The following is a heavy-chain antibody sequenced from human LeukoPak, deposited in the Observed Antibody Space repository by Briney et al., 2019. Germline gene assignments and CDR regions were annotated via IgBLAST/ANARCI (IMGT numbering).Heavy chain of an antibody. CDR3: ARPKHDYGDYRDAFDL. V-gene: IGHV1-18*01. D-gene: IGHD4-17*01. CDR1: GYTFTNYS. CDR2: ISGYNTNT. Sequence: ASVKVSCKASGYTFTNYSINWVRQAPGQGPEWMGWISGYNTNTNYAQKLQGRVTMTTDTSTSTAYMELRSLRSDDTAVYYCARPKHDYGDYRDAFDLWGQGTVVTVSS. J-gene: IGHJ3*01.